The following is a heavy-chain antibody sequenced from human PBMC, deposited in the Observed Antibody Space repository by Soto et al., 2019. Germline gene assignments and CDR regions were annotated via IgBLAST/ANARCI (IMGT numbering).Heavy chain of an antibody. CDR2: IYPGDSDT. D-gene: IGHD3-3*01. Sequence: PGESLKISCKGSEYSFTSYWSGWVRQMPGKGLEWMGLIYPGDSDTRYSPSFQGQVTISAAKSISTAYLQWSSLKASDTAMYYCARHYFWSGYYTGWGDYNWFDPWGKGTLVTVSS. J-gene: IGHJ5*02. CDR3: ARHYFWSGYYTGWGDYNWFDP. CDR1: EYSFTSYW. V-gene: IGHV5-51*01.